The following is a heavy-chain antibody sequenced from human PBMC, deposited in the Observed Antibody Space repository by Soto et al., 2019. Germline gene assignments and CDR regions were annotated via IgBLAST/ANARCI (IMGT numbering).Heavy chain of an antibody. Sequence: WSLRLSCTASGFTFSSYSMNWVRQAPGKGLEWVSYISSSSSTTYSADSVTGRFTISRDNAKNSLSLQMNSLRDEDTAVYYCARDLSYLAENHYDIFSGHHSPLYHYGMDVWGQGTTVTFSS. D-gene: IGHD3-9*01. CDR2: ISSSSSTT. CDR1: GFTFSSYS. CDR3: ARDLSYLAENHYDIFSGHHSPLYHYGMDV. J-gene: IGHJ6*02. V-gene: IGHV3-48*02.